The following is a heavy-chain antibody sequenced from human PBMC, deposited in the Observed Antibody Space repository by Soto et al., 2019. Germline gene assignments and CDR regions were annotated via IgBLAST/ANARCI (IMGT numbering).Heavy chain of an antibody. D-gene: IGHD5-12*01. CDR1: GFTFTSSA. V-gene: IGHV1-58*01. J-gene: IGHJ4*02. Sequence: SVQVSCKASGFTFTSSALQWVRQERGQRLEWIGWIVVGSGNTNYAQKFQGRVTITADKSTSTAYMELSSLRSEDTAVYYCAREVWPATDGYNGYYFDYWGQGTLVTVSS. CDR2: IVVGSGNT. CDR3: AREVWPATDGYNGYYFDY.